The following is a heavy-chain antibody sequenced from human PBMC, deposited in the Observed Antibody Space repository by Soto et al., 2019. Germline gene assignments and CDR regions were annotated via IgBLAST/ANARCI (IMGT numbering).Heavy chain of an antibody. D-gene: IGHD6-13*01. Sequence: QVPLVQSGAEVKKPGASVKVSCKASGYTFTGYYMHWVRQAPGQGLEWMGWINPNSGGTNYAQKFQGRATMTRDTSIRKAYMEMSRLRSDDTAVYYCAREVNTAAAGSNEYFQHWGQGTLVTVSS. V-gene: IGHV1-2*02. CDR2: INPNSGGT. J-gene: IGHJ1*01. CDR1: GYTFTGYY. CDR3: AREVNTAAAGSNEYFQH.